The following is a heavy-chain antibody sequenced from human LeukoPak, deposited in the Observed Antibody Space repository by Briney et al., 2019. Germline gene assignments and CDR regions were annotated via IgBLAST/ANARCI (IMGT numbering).Heavy chain of an antibody. J-gene: IGHJ4*02. CDR1: GGSISSYY. V-gene: IGHV4-59*08. Sequence: SETLSLTCTVSGGSISSYYWSWIRQPPGKGLEWIGYIYYSGSTNYNPSLKSRVTISVDTSKNQFSLKLSSVTAADTAVYYCARATHRSFYDILTGTTGGAVDYWGQGTLVTVSS. D-gene: IGHD3-9*01. CDR2: IYYSGST. CDR3: ARATHRSFYDILTGTTGGAVDY.